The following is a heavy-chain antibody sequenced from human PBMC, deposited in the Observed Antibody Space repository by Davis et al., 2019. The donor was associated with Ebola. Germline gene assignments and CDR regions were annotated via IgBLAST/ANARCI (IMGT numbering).Heavy chain of an antibody. Sequence: GESLKISCAASGFTFSGSAMHWVRQASGKGLEWVGRIRSKANSYATAYAASVKGRFTISRDDSKNTAYLQMNSLRAEDTAVYYCAGGAVAGYNWFDPWGQGTLVTVSS. CDR2: IRSKANSYAT. V-gene: IGHV3-73*01. CDR1: GFTFSGSA. J-gene: IGHJ5*02. D-gene: IGHD6-19*01. CDR3: AGGAVAGYNWFDP.